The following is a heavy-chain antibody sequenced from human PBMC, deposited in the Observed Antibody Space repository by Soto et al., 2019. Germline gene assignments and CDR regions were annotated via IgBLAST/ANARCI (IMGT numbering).Heavy chain of an antibody. J-gene: IGHJ6*02. V-gene: IGHV1-69*13. D-gene: IGHD1-1*01. Sequence: ASVKVSCKASGGTFSSYAISWVRQAPGQGLEWMGGIIPIFGTANYTQKFQGRVTITADESTSTAYMALSSLGSEDTAVYYCAREFPNWNHSVYYYYGMDVWGQGTTVTVSS. CDR3: AREFPNWNHSVYYYYGMDV. CDR1: GGTFSSYA. CDR2: IIPIFGTA.